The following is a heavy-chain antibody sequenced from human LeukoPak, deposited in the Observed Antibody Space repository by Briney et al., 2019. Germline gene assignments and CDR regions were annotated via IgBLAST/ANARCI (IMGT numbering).Heavy chain of an antibody. CDR1: GFTFSSYS. Sequence: PGGSLRLSCAASGFTFSSYSMNWVRQAPGKGLEWVSSISCSSSYIYYADSVKGRFTISRDNAKNSLYLQMNSLRAEDTAVYYCARDPEIETGFDYWGQGTLVTVSS. CDR3: ARDPEIETGFDY. V-gene: IGHV3-21*01. D-gene: IGHD5-24*01. J-gene: IGHJ4*02. CDR2: ISCSSSYI.